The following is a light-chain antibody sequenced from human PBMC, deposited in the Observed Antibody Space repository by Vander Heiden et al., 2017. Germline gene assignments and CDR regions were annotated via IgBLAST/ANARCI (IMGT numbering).Light chain of an antibody. CDR1: QDIRNA. V-gene: IGKV1-6*01. Sequence: AIQMTHSPFSLSASVGDRVTITCRASQDIRNALCWYQPRPGQAPKSLIYGACSLKSGVSSSFSGTGSGTDSTLTISHLQPEDFGTYYCLQDHVFLTFGGGTKVEIK. CDR2: GAC. J-gene: IGKJ4*01. CDR3: LQDHVFLT.